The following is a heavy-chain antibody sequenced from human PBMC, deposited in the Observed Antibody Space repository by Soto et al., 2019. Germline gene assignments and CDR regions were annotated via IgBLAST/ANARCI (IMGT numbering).Heavy chain of an antibody. J-gene: IGHJ4*02. CDR1: GFTFSSYA. D-gene: IGHD3-22*01. Sequence: EVQLLESGGGLVQPGGSLRLSCEASGFTFSSYALTWVRQAPGKGLEWVSAITTSDGSTYYADSVKGRFTISRDNSKNTIYLQMNSLRAEDTAVYYCARILNYYYDSSGYYRPCYFYYWGQGTLVTVSS. CDR2: ITTSDGST. CDR3: ARILNYYYDSSGYYRPCYFYY. V-gene: IGHV3-23*01.